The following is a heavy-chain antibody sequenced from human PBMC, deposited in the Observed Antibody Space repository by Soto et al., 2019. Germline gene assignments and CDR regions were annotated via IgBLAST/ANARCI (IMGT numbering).Heavy chain of an antibody. V-gene: IGHV5-51*01. Sequence: GESLKISCKGSGYSFTSYWIGWVRQMPGKGLEWMGTIYPGDSDTRYSPSFQGQVTISADKSISTAYLQWSSLKASDTAMYYCARHGEYYYGSGSYYNVSTWFDPWGQGTLVTVSS. CDR3: ARHGEYYYGSGSYYNVSTWFDP. J-gene: IGHJ5*02. D-gene: IGHD3-10*01. CDR2: IYPGDSDT. CDR1: GYSFTSYW.